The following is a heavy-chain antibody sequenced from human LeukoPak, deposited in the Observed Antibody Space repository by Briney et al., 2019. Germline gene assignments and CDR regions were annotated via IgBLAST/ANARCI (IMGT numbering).Heavy chain of an antibody. CDR3: ARAYLHDYGDYQWFDP. Sequence: PGGSLRLSCAASGFTFSSYEMNWVRQPPGKGLEWVSYISSSGSTIYYADSVKGRFTISRDNAKNSLYLQMNGLRAEDTAVYYCARAYLHDYGDYQWFDPWGQGTLVTVSS. J-gene: IGHJ5*02. V-gene: IGHV3-48*03. CDR1: GFTFSSYE. CDR2: ISSSGSTI. D-gene: IGHD4-17*01.